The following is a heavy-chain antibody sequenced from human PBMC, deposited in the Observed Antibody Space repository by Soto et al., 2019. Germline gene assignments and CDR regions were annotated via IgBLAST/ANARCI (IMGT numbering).Heavy chain of an antibody. Sequence: ASVKVSCKASGYTFTNYGISWVRQAPGQGLEWMGWISAYNDNTNYAQKFQGRVTMTTDTSTTTAYMELRSLRSDDTAVYYCERDPHIVVVPAATYWFDPWGQGTLVTVSS. D-gene: IGHD2-2*01. CDR3: ERDPHIVVVPAATYWFDP. J-gene: IGHJ5*02. V-gene: IGHV1-18*01. CDR1: GYTFTNYG. CDR2: ISAYNDNT.